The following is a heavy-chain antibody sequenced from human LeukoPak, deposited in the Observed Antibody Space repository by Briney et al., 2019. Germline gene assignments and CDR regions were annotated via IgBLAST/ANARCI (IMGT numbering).Heavy chain of an antibody. J-gene: IGHJ4*02. V-gene: IGHV4-39*07. CDR3: ARDWRGYCSSTSCLSAFDY. CDR1: GGSISYSSYY. CDR2: IHYSGST. Sequence: SETLSLTCTVSGGSISYSSYYWGWIRQPPGKGLEWIGSIHYSGSTYYNPSLKSRVTISVDTSKNQFSLKLSSVTAADTAVYYCARDWRGYCSSTSCLSAFDYWGQGTLVTVSS. D-gene: IGHD2-2*01.